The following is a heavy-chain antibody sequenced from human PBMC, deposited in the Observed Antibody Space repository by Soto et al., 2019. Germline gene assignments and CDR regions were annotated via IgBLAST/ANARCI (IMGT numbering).Heavy chain of an antibody. CDR1: EFPFSDYT. Sequence: EVQLVESGGGLVKPGGSLRLSCAGSEFPFSDYTMTWVRQAPGKGLEWVSSISRRSVYIYYADSVKGRFTISRDNAKNSLSLLMNSLTAEDTAVYYCARDRRTKGYCSSSSCYASDSWGQGTLVTVSS. V-gene: IGHV3-21*02. CDR2: ISRRSVYI. CDR3: ARDRRTKGYCSSSSCYASDS. J-gene: IGHJ4*02. D-gene: IGHD2-2*01.